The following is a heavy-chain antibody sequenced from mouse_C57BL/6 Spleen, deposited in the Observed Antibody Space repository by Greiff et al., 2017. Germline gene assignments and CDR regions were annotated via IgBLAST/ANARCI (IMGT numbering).Heavy chain of an antibody. V-gene: IGHV1-64*01. CDR2: IHPNSGST. CDR1: GYTFTSYW. CDR3: ARNHNYDDGFAY. J-gene: IGHJ3*01. Sequence: VQLQQPGAELVKPGASVKLSCKASGYTFTSYWMHWVKQRPGQGLEWIGMIHPNSGSTNYNEKFKSKATLTVDKSSSTAYMQLSSLTSEDSAVXYCARNHNYDDGFAYWGQGTLVTVSA. D-gene: IGHD2-12*01.